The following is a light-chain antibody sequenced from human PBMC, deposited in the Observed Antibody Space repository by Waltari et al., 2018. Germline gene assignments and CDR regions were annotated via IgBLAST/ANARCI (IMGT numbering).Light chain of an antibody. CDR1: QDISRW. Sequence: DIQMTQSPPSVSASVGARVIITSRASQDISRWLGWYQQKPGKAPKFLIYDASTLQSGVPSRFSGSGSGTDFTLTISSLQPEDFATYYCQQGDRFPLTFGGGTKVEI. V-gene: IGKV1-12*01. CDR3: QQGDRFPLT. CDR2: DAS. J-gene: IGKJ4*01.